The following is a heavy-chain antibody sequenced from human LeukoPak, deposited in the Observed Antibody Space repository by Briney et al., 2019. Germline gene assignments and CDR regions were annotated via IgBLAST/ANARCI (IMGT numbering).Heavy chain of an antibody. V-gene: IGHV4-59*01. CDR3: ARGVAARPNRSYYYYYYMDV. Sequence: SETLSLTCTVSGGSISSYYWSWIRQPPGKGLEWIGYIYFSGSTNYNPSLTSGVTISVDTSKNQFSLKLSSVTAADTAVYYCARGVAARPNRSYYYYYYMDVWGKGTTVTVSS. D-gene: IGHD6-6*01. CDR2: IYFSGST. J-gene: IGHJ6*03. CDR1: GGSISSYY.